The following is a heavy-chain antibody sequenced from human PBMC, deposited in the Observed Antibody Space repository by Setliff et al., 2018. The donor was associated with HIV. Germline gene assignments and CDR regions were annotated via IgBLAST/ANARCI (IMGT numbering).Heavy chain of an antibody. CDR2: IIPIFGTA. Sequence: SVKVSCKASGGTFSSYTFSWVRQAPGQGLERMGGIIPIFGTAHYAQKFQGRVTITADESTSTAYMELSSLRSEDTAVYYCARDPSIGQLGDYWGQGTLVTVSS. J-gene: IGHJ4*02. CDR1: GGTFSSYT. CDR3: ARDPSIGQLGDY. D-gene: IGHD6-6*01. V-gene: IGHV1-69*13.